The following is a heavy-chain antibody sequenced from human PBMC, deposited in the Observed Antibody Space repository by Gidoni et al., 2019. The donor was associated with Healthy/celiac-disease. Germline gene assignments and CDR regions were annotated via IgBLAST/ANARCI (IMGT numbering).Heavy chain of an antibody. J-gene: IGHJ5*02. CDR2: IIPIVGTA. D-gene: IGHD3-10*01. V-gene: IGHV1-69*01. Sequence: QVQLVQSGAEVKKPGSSVKVSCKASGGTFSSYAISWVRQAPGHGLEWMGGIIPIVGTANYAQKFQGRVTITADESTSTAYMERSSLRSEDTAVYYCARVVRRPYNWFDPWGQGTLVTVSS. CDR3: ARVVRRPYNWFDP. CDR1: GGTFSSYA.